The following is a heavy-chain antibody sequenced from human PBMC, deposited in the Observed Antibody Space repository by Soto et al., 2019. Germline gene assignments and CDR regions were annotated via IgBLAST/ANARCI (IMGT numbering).Heavy chain of an antibody. D-gene: IGHD2-2*01. J-gene: IGHJ6*03. CDR2: ISSSSSYI. Sequence: EVQLVESGGGLVKPGGSLRLSCAASGFTFSSYSMNWVRQAPGKGLEWVSSISSSSSYIYYADSVKGRFTISRDNAKNSLYLKMNSLRAEDTAVYYCAREIVVVPAAIWTGDYYYMDVWGKGTTVTVSS. CDR1: GFTFSSYS. CDR3: AREIVVVPAAIWTGDYYYMDV. V-gene: IGHV3-21*01.